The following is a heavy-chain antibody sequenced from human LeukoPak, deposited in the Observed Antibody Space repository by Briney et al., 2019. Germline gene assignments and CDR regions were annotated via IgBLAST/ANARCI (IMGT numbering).Heavy chain of an antibody. CDR1: GGSISSYY. D-gene: IGHD3-22*01. J-gene: IGHJ5*02. CDR3: ARGEYYYDSSGPENWFDP. V-gene: IGHV4-59*01. Sequence: SETLSLTCTVSGGSISSYYWSWIRQPPGKGLEWIGYIYYSGSTNYNPSLKSRVTISVDTSKNQFSLKLSSVTAADTAVYYCARGEYYYDSSGPENWFDPWGQGTLVTVSS. CDR2: IYYSGST.